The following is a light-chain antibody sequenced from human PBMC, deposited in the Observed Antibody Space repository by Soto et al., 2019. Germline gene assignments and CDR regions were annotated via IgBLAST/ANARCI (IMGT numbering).Light chain of an antibody. CDR2: SAS. Sequence: EIVMTQSPNTMSVSPGERAALSCRASLSVSSNLACYKQKPGQTPSILIYSASTRATGIQARFSGSGSGTEFSLTISSLHSEDFAVYYRQQYNKSPLTFGGATKVQIK. CDR1: LSVSSN. CDR3: QQYNKSPLT. J-gene: IGKJ4*01. V-gene: IGKV3-15*01.